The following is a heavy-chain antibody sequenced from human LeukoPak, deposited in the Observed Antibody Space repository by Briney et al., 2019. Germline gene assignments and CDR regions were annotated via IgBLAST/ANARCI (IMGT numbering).Heavy chain of an antibody. Sequence: GESLKISCQNSGYNFANYWIAWVRQMPGQGLEWMGIIHPIDSDVRYSPSFPGQVTISADNSIATAYLQWSSLKASDTAMYYCARLEAGTYITPVGYFDFWGQGTLVTVSS. CDR1: GYNFANYW. CDR3: ARLEAGTYITPVGYFDF. J-gene: IGHJ4*03. D-gene: IGHD1-26*01. V-gene: IGHV5-51*01. CDR2: IHPIDSDV.